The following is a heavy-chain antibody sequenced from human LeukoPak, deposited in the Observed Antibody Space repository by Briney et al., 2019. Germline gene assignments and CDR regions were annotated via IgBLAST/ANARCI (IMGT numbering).Heavy chain of an antibody. Sequence: GRSLRLSCAASGFTFSSYAMHWVRQAPGKGLEWVAVISYDGSNKYSADSVKGRFTISRDNSKNTLYLQMNSLRAEDTAVYYCARDPDYGDSWELGYCFDYWGQGTLVTVSS. CDR2: ISYDGSNK. V-gene: IGHV3-30*04. J-gene: IGHJ4*02. CDR1: GFTFSSYA. D-gene: IGHD4-17*01. CDR3: ARDPDYGDSWELGYCFDY.